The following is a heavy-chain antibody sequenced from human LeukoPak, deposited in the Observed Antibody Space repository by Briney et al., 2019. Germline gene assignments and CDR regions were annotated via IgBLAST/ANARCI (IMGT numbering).Heavy chain of an antibody. Sequence: GGSLRLSCAASRFTFSSYWMHWVRQAPGKGLVWVSHINSDGSSTSYADSVKGRFTISRDNAKNTLYLQMNSLRAEDTAVYYCATSTWYKFDYWGQGTLVTVSS. CDR3: ATSTWYKFDY. J-gene: IGHJ4*02. CDR2: INSDGSST. D-gene: IGHD6-13*01. CDR1: RFTFSSYW. V-gene: IGHV3-74*01.